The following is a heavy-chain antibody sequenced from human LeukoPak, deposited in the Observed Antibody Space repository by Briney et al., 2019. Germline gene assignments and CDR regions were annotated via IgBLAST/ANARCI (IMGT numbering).Heavy chain of an antibody. Sequence: SETLSLTCTVSGGSITNFYWSWVRQPPGKRLEWLGFIYYTGSTTYNPSLESRVTISVDTSKNQFSLKLSSVTAADTAVYYCARGDGSGTMGTDFDYWGQGTLVTVSS. V-gene: IGHV4-59*12. CDR1: GGSITNFY. CDR2: IYYTGST. CDR3: ARGDGSGTMGTDFDY. J-gene: IGHJ4*02. D-gene: IGHD3-10*01.